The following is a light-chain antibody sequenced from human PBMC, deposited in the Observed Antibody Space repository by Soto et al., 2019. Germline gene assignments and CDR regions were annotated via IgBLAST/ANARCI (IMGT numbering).Light chain of an antibody. J-gene: IGKJ1*01. CDR2: GAS. CDR1: QSVRVNY. V-gene: IGKV3-20*01. CDR3: QQYGTSPWT. Sequence: EIVLTQSPGTLSLSPGERATLSCRASQSVRVNYLAWYQERGGQAPRLLIYGASTRATGIPDRFSGSGSGTDFSLTISRLEPEDFAVYFCQQYGTSPWTFGQGTKVDI.